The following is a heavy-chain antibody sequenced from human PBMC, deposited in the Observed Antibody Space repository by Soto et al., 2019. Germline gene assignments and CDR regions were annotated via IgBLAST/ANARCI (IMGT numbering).Heavy chain of an antibody. CDR2: INHSGST. Sequence: SETLSLTCAVYGGSFSGYYWSWIRQPPGKGLEWIGEINHSGSTNYNPSLKSRVTISVDTSKNQFSLKLSSVTAADTAVYYCARSWTLAAAEGFDYWGQGSLVTSPQ. V-gene: IGHV4-34*01. CDR3: ARSWTLAAAEGFDY. CDR1: GGSFSGYY. J-gene: IGHJ4*02. D-gene: IGHD6-13*01.